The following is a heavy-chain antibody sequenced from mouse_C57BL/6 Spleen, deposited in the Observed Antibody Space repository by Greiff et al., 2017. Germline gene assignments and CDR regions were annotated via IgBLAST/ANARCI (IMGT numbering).Heavy chain of an antibody. CDR2: INPNNGGT. J-gene: IGHJ2*01. CDR1: GYTFTDYN. Sequence: VQLQQSGPELVKPGASVKMSCKASGYTFTDYNMHWVKQSHGKSLEWIGYINPNNGGTSYNQKFKGKATLTVNKSSSTAYMELRSLTSEDSAVYYCASDYYGSSFDYWGQGTTLTVSS. V-gene: IGHV1-22*01. D-gene: IGHD1-1*01. CDR3: ASDYYGSSFDY.